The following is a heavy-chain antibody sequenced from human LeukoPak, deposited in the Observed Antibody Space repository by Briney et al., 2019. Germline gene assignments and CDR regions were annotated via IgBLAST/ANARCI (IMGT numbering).Heavy chain of an antibody. Sequence: NPSETLSLTCAVYGGSFSGYYWSWIRQPPGKELEWIGEINHSGSTNYHPFRKSRVTISLDTSKNQFSLRLTSVTAADTAVYYCARGTPHYYGSGSYYIRRFDPWGQGTLVTVSS. CDR3: ARGTPHYYGSGSYYIRRFDP. J-gene: IGHJ5*02. V-gene: IGHV4-34*01. CDR1: GGSFSGYY. D-gene: IGHD3-10*01. CDR2: INHSGST.